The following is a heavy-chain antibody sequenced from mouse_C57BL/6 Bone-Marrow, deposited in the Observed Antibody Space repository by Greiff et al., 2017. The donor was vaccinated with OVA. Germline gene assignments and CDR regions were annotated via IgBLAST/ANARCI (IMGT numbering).Heavy chain of an antibody. CDR3: ARKEDYYGSSYYYFDY. CDR1: GYSFTGYY. J-gene: IGHJ2*01. Sequence: VQLQQSGPELVKPGASVKISCKASGYSFTGYYMNWVKQSPEKSLEWIGEINPSTGGTTYNQKFKAKATLTVDKSSSTAYMQLKSLTSEDSAVYYCARKEDYYGSSYYYFDYWGQGTTLTVSS. CDR2: INPSTGGT. D-gene: IGHD1-1*01. V-gene: IGHV1-42*01.